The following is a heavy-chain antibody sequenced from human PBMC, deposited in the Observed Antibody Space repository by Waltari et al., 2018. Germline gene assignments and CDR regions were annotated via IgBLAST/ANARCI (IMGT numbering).Heavy chain of an antibody. J-gene: IGHJ4*02. CDR1: GFTFSSYW. D-gene: IGHD2-21*01. Sequence: EVQLVESGGGLVQPGGSLRLSCAASGFTFSSYWMSWVRQAPGKGLEWVANIKQDGSEKYYVDSVKGRFTISRDNAKNSLYLQMNSLRAEDTAVYYCARVGRKGCGGDCPLGYWGQGTLVTVSS. CDR3: ARVGRKGCGGDCPLGY. V-gene: IGHV3-7*01. CDR2: IKQDGSEK.